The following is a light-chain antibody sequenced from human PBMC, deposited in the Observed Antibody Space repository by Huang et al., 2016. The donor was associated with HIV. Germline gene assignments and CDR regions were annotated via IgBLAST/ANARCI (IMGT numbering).Light chain of an antibody. V-gene: IGKV2-30*01. J-gene: IGKJ1*01. CDR1: QSLVFTDGNTY. CDR2: KVA. CDR3: MQGTHWPPT. Sequence: DILLTQSPLSLPVTLGQPASISCRSRQSLVFTDGNTYLNWFHQRPGQPPRRLIYKVAKRGFGVPARISASGSGTYFTLEISRVEADDVGLYFCMQGTHWPPTFGQGTKVELK.